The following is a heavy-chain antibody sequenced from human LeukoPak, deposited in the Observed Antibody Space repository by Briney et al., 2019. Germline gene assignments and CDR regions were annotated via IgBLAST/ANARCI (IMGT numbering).Heavy chain of an antibody. V-gene: IGHV4-34*01. CDR2: INHSGST. D-gene: IGHD3-22*01. Sequence: SETLSLTCTVSGGSISSYYWSWIRQPPGKGLEWIGEINHSGSTNYNPSLKSRVTISVDTSKNQFFLKLSSVTAADTAVYYCARGADYYDSSGPTGYFDYWGQGTLVTVSS. CDR1: GGSISSYY. J-gene: IGHJ4*02. CDR3: ARGADYYDSSGPTGYFDY.